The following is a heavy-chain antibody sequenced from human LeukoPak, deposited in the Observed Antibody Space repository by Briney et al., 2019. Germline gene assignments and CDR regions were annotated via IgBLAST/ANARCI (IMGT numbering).Heavy chain of an antibody. CDR2: IIPILGTA. Sequence: SVKVSCKASGGTFSSYAISWVRQAPGQGLEWMGGIIPILGTANYAQKFQGRVTITADESTSTAYMELSSLRSEDTAVYYCARARSYYYGSGTLNGYYYYYYMDVWGKGTTVTISS. CDR1: GGTFSSYA. V-gene: IGHV1-69*13. CDR3: ARARSYYYGSGTLNGYYYYYYMDV. J-gene: IGHJ6*03. D-gene: IGHD3-10*01.